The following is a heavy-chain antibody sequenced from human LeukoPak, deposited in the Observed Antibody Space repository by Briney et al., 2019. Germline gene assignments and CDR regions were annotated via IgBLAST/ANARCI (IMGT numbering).Heavy chain of an antibody. CDR2: IYYSGST. Sequence: SETLSLTCTVSGGSISSYYWSWIRQPPGKGLEWIGYIYYSGSTNYNPSLKSRVTISVDTSKNQFSLKLGSVTAADTAVYYCARDDDSGSSYWGQGTLVTVSS. CDR1: GGSISSYY. D-gene: IGHD1-26*01. CDR3: ARDDDSGSSY. J-gene: IGHJ4*02. V-gene: IGHV4-59*01.